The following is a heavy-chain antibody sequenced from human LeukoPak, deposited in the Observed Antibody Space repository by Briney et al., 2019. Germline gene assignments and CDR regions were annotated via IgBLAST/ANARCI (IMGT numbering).Heavy chain of an antibody. CDR3: ARWDGYSSSPDY. J-gene: IGHJ4*02. CDR2: INPNSADT. CDR1: GYSFTGYY. D-gene: IGHD6-13*01. Sequence: ASVKVSCKASGYSFTGYYMHWVRPAPGQGLEWMGWINPNSADTGYAQKFQGRVTMTRDMSISTIYMELTRLRSDDTALYYCARWDGYSSSPDYWGQGTLVTVSS. V-gene: IGHV1-2*02.